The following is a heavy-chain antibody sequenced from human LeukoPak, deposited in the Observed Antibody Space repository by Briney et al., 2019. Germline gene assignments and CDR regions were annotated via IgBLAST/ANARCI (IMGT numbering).Heavy chain of an antibody. CDR1: VFTFSCYW. V-gene: IGHV3-7*01. J-gene: IGHJ4*02. Sequence: GGPQRLSCAASVFTFSCYWMSWGRQAPGKGLEWVADIKQDGSEKNYVDSVKGRFTISRDNAKNSLYLQMNSLRAEDTAVYYCARAIGIWSGYSYWGQGTLVTVSS. D-gene: IGHD3-3*01. CDR2: IKQDGSEK. CDR3: ARAIGIWSGYSY.